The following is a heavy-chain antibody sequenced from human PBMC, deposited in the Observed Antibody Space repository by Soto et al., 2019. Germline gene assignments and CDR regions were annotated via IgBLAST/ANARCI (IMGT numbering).Heavy chain of an antibody. D-gene: IGHD3-22*01. CDR3: AKINYDSRREFDY. Sequence: GGSLRLSCAASGFTFSSYGMHWVRQAPGKGLEWVAVISYDGSNKYYADSVKGRFTISRDNSKNTLYLQMNSLRAEDTAVYYCAKINYDSRREFDYWGQGTLVTVSS. V-gene: IGHV3-30*18. J-gene: IGHJ4*02. CDR2: ISYDGSNK. CDR1: GFTFSSYG.